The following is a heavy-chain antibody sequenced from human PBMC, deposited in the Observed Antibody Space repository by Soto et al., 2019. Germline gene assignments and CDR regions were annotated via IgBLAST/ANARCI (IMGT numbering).Heavy chain of an antibody. CDR2: LGSIGDT. CDR3: ATQNFDY. J-gene: IGHJ4*02. V-gene: IGHV3-13*04. CDR1: GFASSAFD. Sequence: GGSLRLSCAASGFASSAFDMHWVRQATGKSLEWVSSLGSIGDTFYAASVEGRFFVSRENAKNSLYLQMNNLRPGDTGVYYCATQNFDYWGQGTLVTVSS.